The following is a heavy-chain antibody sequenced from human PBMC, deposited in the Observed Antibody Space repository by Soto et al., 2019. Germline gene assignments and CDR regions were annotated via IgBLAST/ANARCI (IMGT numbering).Heavy chain of an antibody. CDR2: IIPMFDTA. CDR1: GGAFSNSV. CDR3: ARAPILVGVTIYEHYFDY. Sequence: QVQLVQSGAEVQKPGSSVKVSCKASGGAFSNSVVGWVRQAPGQGLEWMGGIIPMFDTANYAQRFQGRVTIIADESTSTAYMELTSLRSDDTAVYYCARAPILVGVTIYEHYFDYWGQGTLVTVSS. D-gene: IGHD3-3*01. V-gene: IGHV1-69*01. J-gene: IGHJ4*02.